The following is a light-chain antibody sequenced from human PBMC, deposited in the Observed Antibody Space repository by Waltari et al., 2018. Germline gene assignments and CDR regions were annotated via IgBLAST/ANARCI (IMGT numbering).Light chain of an antibody. Sequence: IQMTQSPSSLSASAGDRVTITCRASQGISNWLAWYQQRQGKAPTILIYRAAILETGVPSRVSVRGAGTDFSLSISTLHPEDISTYYCQQNVNSPRTFGQETKVEIK. CDR1: QGISNW. V-gene: IGKV1-33*01. J-gene: IGKJ1*01. CDR3: QQNVNSPRT. CDR2: RAA.